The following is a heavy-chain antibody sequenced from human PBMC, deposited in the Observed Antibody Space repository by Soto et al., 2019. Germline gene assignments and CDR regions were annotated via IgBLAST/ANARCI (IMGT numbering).Heavy chain of an antibody. J-gene: IGHJ4*02. CDR2: ISGSGGGT. V-gene: IGHV3-23*01. Sequence: GGSLRLSCAASGFTFSSYAMSWIRQAPGKGLEWVSAISGSGGGTYYADSVKVLFTISRDNSKNTLYRQMNSLRAEDTAVYYCAKDREYGDFFDYWGQGTLVTVSS. CDR3: AKDREYGDFFDY. D-gene: IGHD4-17*01. CDR1: GFTFSSYA.